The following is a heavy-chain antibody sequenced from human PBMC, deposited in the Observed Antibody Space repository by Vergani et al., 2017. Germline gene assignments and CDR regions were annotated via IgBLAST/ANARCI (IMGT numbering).Heavy chain of an antibody. CDR3: ARGKRYYYGSGRPYNWFDP. CDR2: INNSGST. Sequence: QVRLQQWGAGLLKPSETLSLTCAVYGGSFSGYYWSWIRKPPGKGLEWIGEINNSGSTNYNPSLKSRVTISVDTSKNQFSLKLSSVTAADTAVYYCARGKRYYYGSGRPYNWFDPWGQGTLVTVSS. D-gene: IGHD3-10*01. V-gene: IGHV4-34*01. J-gene: IGHJ5*02. CDR1: GGSFSGYY.